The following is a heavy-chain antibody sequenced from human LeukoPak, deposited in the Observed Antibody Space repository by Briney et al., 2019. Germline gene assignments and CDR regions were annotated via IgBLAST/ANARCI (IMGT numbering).Heavy chain of an antibody. Sequence: NPSETLSLTCTVSGGSISSYYWSWIRQPAGKGLEWIGYIYYSGSTNYNPSLKSRVTISVDTSKNQFSLKLSSVTAADTAVYYCARVKSSGWIRWFDPWGQGTLVTVSS. CDR1: GGSISSYY. J-gene: IGHJ5*02. D-gene: IGHD6-19*01. V-gene: IGHV4-59*01. CDR2: IYYSGST. CDR3: ARVKSSGWIRWFDP.